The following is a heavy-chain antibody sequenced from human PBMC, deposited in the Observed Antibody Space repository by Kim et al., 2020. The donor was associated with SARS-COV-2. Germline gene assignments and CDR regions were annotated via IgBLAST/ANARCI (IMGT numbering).Heavy chain of an antibody. J-gene: IGHJ4*02. Sequence: GGSLRRSCAASGFTFDTFWMHWVRQAPGKGLVWVALINDDGSYTDYADSVKGRFTIARDNARNTLYLQMNGLRADDTATYYCTKTGPLGDWGRGTLVTVS. V-gene: IGHV3-74*01. CDR3: TKTGPLGD. D-gene: IGHD3-16*01. CDR2: INDDGSYT. CDR1: GFTFDTFW.